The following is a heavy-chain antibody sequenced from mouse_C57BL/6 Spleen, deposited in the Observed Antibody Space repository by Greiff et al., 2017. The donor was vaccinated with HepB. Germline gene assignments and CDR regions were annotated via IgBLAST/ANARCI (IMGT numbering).Heavy chain of an antibody. Sequence: EVKLVESGGGLVQPGGSLKLSCAASGFTFSDYYMYWVRQTPEKRLEWVAYISNGGGSTYYPDTVKGRFTISRDNAKNTLYLQMSRLKSEDTAMYYCARPRGYYGSSRGYFDVWGTGTTVTVSS. V-gene: IGHV5-12*01. CDR3: ARPRGYYGSSRGYFDV. D-gene: IGHD1-1*01. J-gene: IGHJ1*03. CDR2: ISNGGGST. CDR1: GFTFSDYY.